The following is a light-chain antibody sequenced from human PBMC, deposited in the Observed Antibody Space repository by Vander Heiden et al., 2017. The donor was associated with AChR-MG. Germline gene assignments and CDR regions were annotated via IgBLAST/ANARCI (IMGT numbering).Light chain of an antibody. J-gene: IGKJ1*01. Sequence: IQMTQSPSSLSASVGDTVTITCRASQSANTFFNWYQQKPGKAPKLLIHAASTLQSGVPSRFSGSGSGTDFTLTISRLQPEDFATYYCLQSYSTPWTFGQGTKVEI. CDR1: QSANTF. CDR3: LQSYSTPWT. V-gene: IGKV1-39*01. CDR2: AAS.